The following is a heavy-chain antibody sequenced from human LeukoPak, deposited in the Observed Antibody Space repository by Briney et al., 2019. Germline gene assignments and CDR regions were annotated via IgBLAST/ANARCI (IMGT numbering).Heavy chain of an antibody. V-gene: IGHV1-3*01. Sequence: ASVKVSCKASGYSFSTYTMHWARQAPGQRLEWMGWINAGNGNTKYSQNFQGRVTITRDTSANTAYMEMSSLRSEDTAVYYCAREIDRDDYNRFFDDWGQGTLVSVSS. D-gene: IGHD5-24*01. J-gene: IGHJ4*02. CDR2: INAGNGNT. CDR3: AREIDRDDYNRFFDD. CDR1: GYSFSTYT.